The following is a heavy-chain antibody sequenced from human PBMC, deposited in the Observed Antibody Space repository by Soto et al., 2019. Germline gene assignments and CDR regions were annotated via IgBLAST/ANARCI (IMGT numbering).Heavy chain of an antibody. J-gene: IGHJ6*02. Sequence: GGSLRLSCAASGFTFDDYTMHWVRQAPGKGLEWVSLISWDGGSTYYADSVKGRFTISRDNSKNSLYLQMNSLRTEDTALYYCAKDTICQLLSYGMDVWGQGTTVTVSS. D-gene: IGHD2-2*01. V-gene: IGHV3-43*01. CDR3: AKDTICQLLSYGMDV. CDR1: GFTFDDYT. CDR2: ISWDGGST.